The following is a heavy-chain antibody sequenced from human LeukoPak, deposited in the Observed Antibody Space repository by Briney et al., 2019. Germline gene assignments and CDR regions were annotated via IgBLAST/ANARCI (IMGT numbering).Heavy chain of an antibody. J-gene: IGHJ5*02. Sequence: GASVKVSCKASGYTFTGYYMHWVRQAPGQGLEWMGWINPNSGGTNYAQKFQGRVTMARDTSISTAYMELSSLRSEDMAVYYCARDVPAATSVAWFDPWGQGTLVTVSS. CDR3: ARDVPAATSVAWFDP. CDR2: INPNSGGT. CDR1: GYTFTGYY. V-gene: IGHV1-2*02. D-gene: IGHD2-2*01.